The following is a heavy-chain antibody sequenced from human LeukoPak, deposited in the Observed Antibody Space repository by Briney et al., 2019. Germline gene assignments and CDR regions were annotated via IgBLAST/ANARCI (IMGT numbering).Heavy chain of an antibody. D-gene: IGHD3-10*02. V-gene: IGHV4-34*01. Sequence: SETLSLTCAFSGGSFSGHYWSWIRQPPGKGLEWRGEISHTGTTHSNPSLKSRLTISVDTPKNQFSLRLTSVTAADTAVYYCERKPTSKTMSRDSFDIWGQGTFVTVSS. CDR2: ISHTGTT. J-gene: IGHJ3*02. CDR1: GGSFSGHY. CDR3: ERKPTSKTMSRDSFDI.